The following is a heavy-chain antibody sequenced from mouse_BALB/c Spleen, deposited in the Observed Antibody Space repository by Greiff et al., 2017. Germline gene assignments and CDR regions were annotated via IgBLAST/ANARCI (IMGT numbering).Heavy chain of an antibody. CDR3: ARGGMITSGDPWFAY. V-gene: IGHV1-63*02. D-gene: IGHD2-4*01. J-gene: IGHJ3*01. Sequence: VQLQESGAELVRPGTSVKISCKASGYTFTNYWLGWVKQRPGHGLEWIGDIYPGGGYTNYNEKFKGKATRTADTSSSTAYMQLSSLTSEDSAVYFCARGGMITSGDPWFAYWGQGTLVTVSA. CDR1: GYTFTNYW. CDR2: IYPGGGYT.